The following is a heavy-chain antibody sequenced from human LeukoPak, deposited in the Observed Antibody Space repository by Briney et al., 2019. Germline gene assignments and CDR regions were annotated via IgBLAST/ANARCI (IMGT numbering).Heavy chain of an antibody. Sequence: ASVKVSCKASRYTFTGHYMHWVRQAPGQGLEWMGWINPNSGDTNYAQKFQGRVTMTRDTSITTVYMELSRLRSDDTAVYFCASGWSITGWYNNWFDPWGQGTLVTVSS. CDR2: INPNSGDT. D-gene: IGHD6-19*01. V-gene: IGHV1-2*02. CDR3: ASGWSITGWYNNWFDP. J-gene: IGHJ5*02. CDR1: RYTFTGHY.